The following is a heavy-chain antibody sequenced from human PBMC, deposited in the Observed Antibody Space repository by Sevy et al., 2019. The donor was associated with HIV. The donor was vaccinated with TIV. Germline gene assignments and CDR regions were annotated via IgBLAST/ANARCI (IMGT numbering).Heavy chain of an antibody. J-gene: IGHJ1*01. CDR2: ISGSGGST. D-gene: IGHD3-3*01. CDR3: AKDGPPPITIFGVVIKDEYFQH. V-gene: IGHV3-23*01. Sequence: GGSLRRSCAASGFTFSSYAMSWVRQAPGKGLEWVSAISGSGGSTYYADSVKGRFTISRDNSKNTLYLQMNSLRAEDTAVYYCAKDGPPPITIFGVVIKDEYFQHRGQGTLVTVSS. CDR1: GFTFSSYA.